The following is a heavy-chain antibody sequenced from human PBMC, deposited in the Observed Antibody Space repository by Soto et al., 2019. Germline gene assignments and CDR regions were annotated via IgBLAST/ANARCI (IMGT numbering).Heavy chain of an antibody. V-gene: IGHV3-49*04. CDR3: TRVHVIVGATGYYYGMDV. CDR1: GFTFGDYA. J-gene: IGHJ6*02. D-gene: IGHD1-26*01. CDR2: IRSKAYGGTT. Sequence: PGGSLRLSCTAPGFTFGDYAMSWVRQAPGKGLEWVGFIRSKAYGGTTEYAASVKGRFTISRDDSKSIAYLQMNSLKTEDTAVYYCTRVHVIVGATGYYYGMDVWGQGTTVTVSS.